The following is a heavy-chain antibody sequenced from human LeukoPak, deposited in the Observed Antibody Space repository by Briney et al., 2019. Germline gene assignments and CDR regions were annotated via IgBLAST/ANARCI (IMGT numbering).Heavy chain of an antibody. Sequence: TGGSLRLSCAASGFTFSSYAMHWVRQAPGKGLEWVAVISYDGSNKYYADSVKGRFTISRDNSKNTLYLQMNSLRAEDTAVYYCARQRGSYSLKFFDYWGQGTLVTVSS. CDR3: ARQRGSYSLKFFDY. V-gene: IGHV3-30*04. CDR1: GFTFSSYA. CDR2: ISYDGSNK. D-gene: IGHD1-26*01. J-gene: IGHJ4*02.